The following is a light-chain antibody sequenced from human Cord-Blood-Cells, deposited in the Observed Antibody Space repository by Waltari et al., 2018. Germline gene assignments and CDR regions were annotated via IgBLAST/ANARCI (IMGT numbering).Light chain of an antibody. CDR2: DVS. V-gene: IGLV2-11*01. Sequence: SALTQPRSVSGSPGQSVTISCPGTSSDVGGYTYVSWYQQHPGKAPKLMIYDVSKRPSGVPDRFSGSKSGNTASLTISGLQAEDEADYYCCSYAGSYPYVFGTGTKVTVL. J-gene: IGLJ1*01. CDR1: SSDVGGYTY. CDR3: CSYAGSYPYV.